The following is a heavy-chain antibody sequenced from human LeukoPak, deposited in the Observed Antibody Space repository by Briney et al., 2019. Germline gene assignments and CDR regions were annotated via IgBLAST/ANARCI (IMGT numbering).Heavy chain of an antibody. CDR1: GFTFSSYS. J-gene: IGHJ4*02. CDR3: ARDLSSGYYV. CDR2: ISSSSSYI. Sequence: GGSLRLSCAASGFTFSSYSMNWVRQAPGKGLEWASSISSSSSYIYYADSVKGRFTISRDNAKNSLYLQMNSLRAEDTAVYYCARDLSSGYYVWGQGTLVTVSS. D-gene: IGHD3-22*01. V-gene: IGHV3-21*01.